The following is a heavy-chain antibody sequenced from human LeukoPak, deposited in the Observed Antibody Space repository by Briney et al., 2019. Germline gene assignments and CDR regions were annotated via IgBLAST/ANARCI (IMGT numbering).Heavy chain of an antibody. CDR1: EFTFSNYG. J-gene: IGHJ4*02. V-gene: IGHV3-30*18. Sequence: PGRSLRLSCAASEFTFSNYGMHWVRQAPGKGLEWVAAILSDGSDKYYADSVKGRFTISRDNSKNTLYVEMNSLRVEDTDVYYCAKDLRLLGFCRTTSCPYYFDYWGQGTLVTVSS. CDR3: AKDLRLLGFCRTTSCPYYFDY. D-gene: IGHD2-2*01. CDR2: ILSDGSDK.